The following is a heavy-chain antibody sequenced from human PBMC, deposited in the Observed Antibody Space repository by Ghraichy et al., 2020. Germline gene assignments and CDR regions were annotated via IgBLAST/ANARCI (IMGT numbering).Heavy chain of an antibody. Sequence: SETLSLTCTVSGGSISSSSYYWGWIRQPPGKGLEWIGSIYYSGSTYYNPSLKSRVTISVDTSKNQFSLKLSSVTAADTAVYYCARQGYSSGWWGFDYWGQGTLVTVSS. CDR2: IYYSGST. J-gene: IGHJ4*02. V-gene: IGHV4-39*01. D-gene: IGHD6-19*01. CDR3: ARQGYSSGWWGFDY. CDR1: GGSISSSSYY.